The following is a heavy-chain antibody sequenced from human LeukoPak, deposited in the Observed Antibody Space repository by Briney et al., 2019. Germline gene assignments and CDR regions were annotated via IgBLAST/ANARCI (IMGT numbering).Heavy chain of an antibody. CDR3: ARRISRYYYYYMDV. J-gene: IGHJ6*03. CDR1: GYTFTSYD. Sequence: ASVKVSCKASGYTFTSYDINWVRQATGQGLEWMGWMNPNSGNTGYAQKFQGRVTITRNTSISTAYMELSSLRSEDTAVYYCARRISRYYYYYMDVWGKGTTVTVSS. V-gene: IGHV1-8*03. CDR2: MNPNSGNT. D-gene: IGHD2/OR15-2a*01.